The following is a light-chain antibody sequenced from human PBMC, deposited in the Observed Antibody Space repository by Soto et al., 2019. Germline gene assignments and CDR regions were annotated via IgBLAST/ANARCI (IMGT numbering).Light chain of an antibody. V-gene: IGLV1-40*01. CDR2: GNS. Sequence: QSVLTQPPSVSGAPGQRVTISCTGSSSNIGAGYDVHWYQQLPGTAPKLLIYGNSNRPSGVPDRFSGSKSGTSDSLAITWLQAEDEADYYCQSYDSSLSGGVFGGGTKLTVL. CDR3: QSYDSSLSGGV. CDR1: SSNIGAGYD. J-gene: IGLJ3*02.